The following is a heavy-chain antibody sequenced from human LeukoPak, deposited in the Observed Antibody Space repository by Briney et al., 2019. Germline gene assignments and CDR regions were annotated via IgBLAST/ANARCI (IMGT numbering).Heavy chain of an antibody. Sequence: GASVKVSCKASGYTFTSCGISWVRQAPGQGLEWMGWISAYNGNTNYAQKLQGRVTMTTDTSTSTAYMELSSLRSEDTAVYYCARDRADIVATIYYFDYWGQGTLVTVSS. J-gene: IGHJ4*02. D-gene: IGHD5-12*01. V-gene: IGHV1-18*01. CDR2: ISAYNGNT. CDR3: ARDRADIVATIYYFDY. CDR1: GYTFTSCG.